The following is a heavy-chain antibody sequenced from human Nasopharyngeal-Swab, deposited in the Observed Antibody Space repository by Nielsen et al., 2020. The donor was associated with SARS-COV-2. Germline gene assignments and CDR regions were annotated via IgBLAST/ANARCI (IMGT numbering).Heavy chain of an antibody. CDR3: ARDVPLNVGDIDAFDI. J-gene: IGHJ3*02. D-gene: IGHD3-16*01. Sequence: LKISCAASGFPFSSYGMHWVRQAPGKGLEWVAVIWYDGSNKYYADSMKGRFTISRDNSKNTLYLQMNSLRAEDTAVYYCARDVPLNVGDIDAFDIWGQGTMVTVSS. CDR1: GFPFSSYG. V-gene: IGHV3-33*01. CDR2: IWYDGSNK.